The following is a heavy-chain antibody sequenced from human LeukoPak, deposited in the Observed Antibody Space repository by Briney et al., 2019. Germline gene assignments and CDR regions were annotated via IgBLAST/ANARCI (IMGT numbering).Heavy chain of an antibody. CDR3: ARDPGMTTVNKGDWFDP. V-gene: IGHV4-38-2*02. CDR2: IYHSGST. D-gene: IGHD4-17*01. Sequence: SETLSLTCAVSGYSISSGYYWGWIRQPPGKGLEWIGSIYHSGSTYYNPSLKSRVTISVDTSKNQFSLKLSSVTAADTAAYYCARDPGMTTVNKGDWFDPWGQGTLVTVSS. CDR1: GYSISSGYY. J-gene: IGHJ5*02.